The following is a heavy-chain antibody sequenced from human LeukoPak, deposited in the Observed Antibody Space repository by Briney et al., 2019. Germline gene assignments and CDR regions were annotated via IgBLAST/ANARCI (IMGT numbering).Heavy chain of an antibody. CDR1: GGSISSTNW. D-gene: IGHD6-19*01. J-gene: IGHJ4*02. Sequence: SETLSLTCAVSGGSISSTNWWNWVRQPPGKGLEWIGQIYHSGSTNYNPSLKSRVTISVDTSKNQFSLKLSSVTAADTAVYYCARGLAIAVAGTFDYWGQGILVTVSS. V-gene: IGHV4-4*02. CDR3: ARGLAIAVAGTFDY. CDR2: IYHSGST.